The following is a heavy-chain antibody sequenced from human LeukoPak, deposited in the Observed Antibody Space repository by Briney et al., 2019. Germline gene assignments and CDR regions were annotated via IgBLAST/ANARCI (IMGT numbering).Heavy chain of an antibody. D-gene: IGHD1-26*01. CDR1: GFTFSSYG. Sequence: GGSLRLSCAASGFTFSSYGIHWVRQAPGKGLEWVAVISYDGSNKYYADSVKGRFTISRDNSKNTLYLQMNSLRAEDTAVYYCARERAASGSPPFDPWGQGTLVTVSS. CDR2: ISYDGSNK. J-gene: IGHJ5*02. CDR3: ARERAASGSPPFDP. V-gene: IGHV3-30*03.